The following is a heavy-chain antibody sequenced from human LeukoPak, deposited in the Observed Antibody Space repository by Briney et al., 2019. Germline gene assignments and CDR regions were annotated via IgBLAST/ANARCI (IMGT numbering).Heavy chain of an antibody. J-gene: IGHJ4*02. Sequence: SETLSLTCTVSGGSISSSPYYWGWVRQPPGKGLEWIGYIYYSGSTSYNPSLKSRVTISVDTSKNQFSLQLSSVTAADTAVYYCARGGVSFDYWGQGTLVTVSS. CDR3: ARGGVSFDY. CDR2: IYYSGST. D-gene: IGHD1-26*01. V-gene: IGHV4-61*05. CDR1: GGSISSSPYY.